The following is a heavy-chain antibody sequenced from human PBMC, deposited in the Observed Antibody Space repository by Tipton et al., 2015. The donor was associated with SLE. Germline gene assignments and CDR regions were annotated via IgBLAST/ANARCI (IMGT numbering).Heavy chain of an antibody. D-gene: IGHD2-15*01. CDR3: ARGGLGYCSGGSCYWFDP. J-gene: IGHJ5*02. CDR1: GGSISSGGYY. CDR2: INHSGST. V-gene: IGHV4-31*03. Sequence: TLSLTCTVSGGSISSGGYYWSWIRQHPGKGLEWIGEINHSGSTNYNPSLKSRVTISVDTSKNQFSLKLSSVTAADTAVYYCARGGLGYCSGGSCYWFDPWGQGTLVTVSS.